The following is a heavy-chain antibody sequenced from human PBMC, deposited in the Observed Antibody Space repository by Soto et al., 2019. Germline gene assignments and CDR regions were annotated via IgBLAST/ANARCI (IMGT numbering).Heavy chain of an antibody. D-gene: IGHD6-19*01. J-gene: IGHJ5*02. CDR1: GYSFTSYW. CDR2: IYPGDSDT. Sequence: ESLKISCKGSGYSFTSYWIGWVRQMPGKGLEWMGIIYPGDSDTRYSPSFQGQVTISADKSISTAYLQWSSLKASDTAMYYCARQGDPGIAVADTNWFDPWGQGTLVTVSS. CDR3: ARQGDPGIAVADTNWFDP. V-gene: IGHV5-51*01.